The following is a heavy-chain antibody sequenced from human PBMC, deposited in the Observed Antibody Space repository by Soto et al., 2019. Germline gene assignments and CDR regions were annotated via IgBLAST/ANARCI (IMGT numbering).Heavy chain of an antibody. CDR2: IYYSGST. V-gene: IGHV4-31*03. CDR3: ARDRLSGGRIDP. J-gene: IGHJ5*02. CDR1: GGSISSGGYY. D-gene: IGHD6-25*01. Sequence: SETLSLTCTVSGGSISSGGYYWSWIRQHPGKGLEWIGYIYYSGSTYYNPSLKSRVTISVDTSKNQFSLKLSSVTAADTAVYYCARDRLSGGRIDPWGQGTLVTVSS.